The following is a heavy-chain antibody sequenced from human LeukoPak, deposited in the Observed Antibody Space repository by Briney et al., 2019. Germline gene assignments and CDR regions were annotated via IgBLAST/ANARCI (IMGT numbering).Heavy chain of an antibody. CDR1: GGSISSGGYY. Sequence: SETLSLTCTVSGGSISSGGYYWSWIRQHPGKGLEWIGYIYYSGSTYNNPSLKSRVTISVDTSKNQFSLKLSSVTAADTAVYYCARDRVRNYYDSGTYRQTGNGMDVWGQGTTVTVSS. CDR2: IYYSGST. CDR3: ARDRVRNYYDSGTYRQTGNGMDV. J-gene: IGHJ6*02. V-gene: IGHV4-31*03. D-gene: IGHD3-10*01.